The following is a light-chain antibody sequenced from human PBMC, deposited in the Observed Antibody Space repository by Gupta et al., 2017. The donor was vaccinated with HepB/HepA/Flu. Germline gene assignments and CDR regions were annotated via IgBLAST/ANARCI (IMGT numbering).Light chain of an antibody. J-gene: IGKJ3*01. CDR3: QQGYTSPRVT. CDR1: QSISTY. CDR2: AIS. Sequence: DIQMTKSPSSLSASVGDRVTITCRASQSISTYLNWYQQKPRKAPKLLIYAISNLQSGVPSRFSGGGSGTDFTLTISSLQPEDFATYFCQQGYTSPRVTFGPGTKVDIK. V-gene: IGKV1-39*01.